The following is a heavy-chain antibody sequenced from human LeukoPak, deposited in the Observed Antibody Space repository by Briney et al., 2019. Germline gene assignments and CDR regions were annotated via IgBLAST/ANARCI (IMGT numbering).Heavy chain of an antibody. D-gene: IGHD5-18*01. CDR2: ISYDGSNK. J-gene: IGHJ2*01. Sequence: PGGSLRLSCAASGFSFSGYAMHWVRQAPGKGLEWVAVISYDGSNKYYADSVKGRFTISRDNSKNTLYLQMNSLRPEDTAVYYCARARVDIAMFTWLNWYFDLWGRGTLVTVSS. V-gene: IGHV3-30-3*01. CDR3: ARARVDIAMFTWLNWYFDL. CDR1: GFSFSGYA.